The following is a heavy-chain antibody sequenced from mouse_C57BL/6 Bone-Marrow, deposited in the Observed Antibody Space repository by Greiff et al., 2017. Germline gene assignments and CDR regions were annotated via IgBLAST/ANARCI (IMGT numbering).Heavy chain of an antibody. D-gene: IGHD1-1*01. Sequence: VQLKESGAELVRPGASVKLSCTASGFNIKDDYMHWVKQRPEQGLAWIGWIDPENGDTEYASKFQGKATITADTSSNTAYLHRISLTSEDTAVDYGSPIYYGSSYGYFDVGCRGNTVTVS. CDR3: SPIYYGSSYGYFDV. V-gene: IGHV14-4*01. CDR1: GFNIKDDY. CDR2: IDPENGDT. J-gene: IGHJ1*03.